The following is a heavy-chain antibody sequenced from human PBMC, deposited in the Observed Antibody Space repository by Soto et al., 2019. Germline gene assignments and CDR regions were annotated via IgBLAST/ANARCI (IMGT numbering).Heavy chain of an antibody. CDR1: GFTFTTYY. D-gene: IGHD3-22*01. Sequence: ASVKVSCKTSGFTFTTYYIHWVRQAPGQGLEWMGMIDPSGGSTTYAQKFQGRITMPSDMSTSTVYMDWTSLRSEDPAVYSCAGVPNDTTGYYALWGRGTLVTVSS. CDR3: AGVPNDTTGYYAL. V-gene: IGHV1-46*01. J-gene: IGHJ4*02. CDR2: IDPSGGST.